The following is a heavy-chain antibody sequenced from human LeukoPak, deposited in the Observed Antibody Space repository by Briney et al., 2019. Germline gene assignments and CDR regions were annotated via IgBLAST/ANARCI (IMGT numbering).Heavy chain of an antibody. CDR3: ARESGLLGDY. CDR1: GFTFSSYG. J-gene: IGHJ4*02. Sequence: PGGSLRLSCAASGFTFSSYGMHWVRQAPGKGLEWVALISYDGTNNHYADSVKGRFSISRDDSKNTLYLQMNSLRAEDTAMYYCARESGLLGDYWGQGTLVTVSS. CDR2: ISYDGTNN. V-gene: IGHV3-30*03. D-gene: IGHD3-22*01.